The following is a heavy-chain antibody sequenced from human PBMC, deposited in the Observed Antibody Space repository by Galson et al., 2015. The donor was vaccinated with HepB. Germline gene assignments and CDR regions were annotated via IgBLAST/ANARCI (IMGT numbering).Heavy chain of an antibody. CDR1: GFTFSRYS. D-gene: IGHD3-9*01. CDR3: ARESPAYYDILTGYSYYYYGLDV. Sequence: SLRLSCAASGFTFSRYSMNWVRQAPGKGLEWVSYISSSSSTIYYADSVKGRFTISRDNAKNSLSLQMNSLRDEDTAVYYCARESPAYYDILTGYSYYYYGLDVWGQGTTVTVSS. J-gene: IGHJ6*02. CDR2: ISSSSSTI. V-gene: IGHV3-48*02.